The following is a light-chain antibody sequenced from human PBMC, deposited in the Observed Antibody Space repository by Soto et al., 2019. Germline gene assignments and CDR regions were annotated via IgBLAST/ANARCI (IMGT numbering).Light chain of an antibody. CDR2: GAS. J-gene: IGKJ1*01. CDR3: PHYGTSLWT. CDR1: QSVSSSF. V-gene: IGKV3-20*01. Sequence: EIMLTQSPGTLSLSPGERATLSCRASQSVSSSFLAWYQQKPGQAPRLLIYGASIRATGIPARFSGSGSGTAFTLNISRLEPADFAMYLCPHYGTSLWTFGNGTKVEVE.